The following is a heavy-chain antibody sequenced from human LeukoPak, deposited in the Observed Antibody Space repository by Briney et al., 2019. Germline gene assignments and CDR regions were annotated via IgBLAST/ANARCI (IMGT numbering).Heavy chain of an antibody. D-gene: IGHD2-21*02. CDR2: ISSSGSTI. V-gene: IGHV3-48*03. CDR1: GFTFSSYE. Sequence: GGSLRLSCAASGFTFSSYEMNWVRQAPGKGLEWVSYISSSGSTIYYADSVKGRFTISRDNSKNTLYLQMSSLRAEDTAVYYCARDGAEGRLSAFDYWGQGTLVTVSS. CDR3: ARDGAEGRLSAFDY. J-gene: IGHJ4*02.